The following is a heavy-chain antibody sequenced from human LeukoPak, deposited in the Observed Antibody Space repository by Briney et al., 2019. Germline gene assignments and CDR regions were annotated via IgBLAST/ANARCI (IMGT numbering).Heavy chain of an antibody. Sequence: GGSLRLSCAASGFTFSNAWMSWVRQAPGKGLEWVGRIKSKTDGGTTDYAAPVKGRFAISRDDSKNTLYLQINSLKTEDTAVYYCTRGVINFYYFDYWGQGTLVTVSS. CDR3: TRGVINFYYFDY. V-gene: IGHV3-15*01. J-gene: IGHJ4*02. D-gene: IGHD3-10*01. CDR1: GFTFSNAW. CDR2: IKSKTDGGTT.